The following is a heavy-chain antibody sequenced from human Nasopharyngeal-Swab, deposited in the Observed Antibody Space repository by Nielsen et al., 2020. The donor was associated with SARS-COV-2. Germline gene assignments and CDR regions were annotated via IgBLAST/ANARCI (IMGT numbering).Heavy chain of an antibody. Sequence: SETLSLTCTVSGGSISSYYWSWIRQPPGKGLEWIGYIYYSGSTNYNPSLKSRVTISVDTSKNQFSLKLGSVTAADTAVYYCARDSADYYDSSIFSNWFDPWGQGTLVTVSS. CDR2: IYYSGST. CDR1: GGSISSYY. D-gene: IGHD3-22*01. J-gene: IGHJ5*02. CDR3: ARDSADYYDSSIFSNWFDP. V-gene: IGHV4-59*01.